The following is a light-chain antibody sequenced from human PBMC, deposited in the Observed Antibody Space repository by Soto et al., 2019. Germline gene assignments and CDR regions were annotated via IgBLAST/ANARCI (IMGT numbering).Light chain of an antibody. CDR2: DVN. Sequence: QSALTQPPSASGSPGQSVTISCTGTSSDVGAYIFVSWYQQHPGKAPKLMVYDVNRRPPGVPDRFFGYKSGNTASLTVSGLQAEDEADYYCVSFAGGTYVFGTGTKLTVL. J-gene: IGLJ1*01. CDR3: VSFAGGTYV. V-gene: IGLV2-8*01. CDR1: SSDVGAYIF.